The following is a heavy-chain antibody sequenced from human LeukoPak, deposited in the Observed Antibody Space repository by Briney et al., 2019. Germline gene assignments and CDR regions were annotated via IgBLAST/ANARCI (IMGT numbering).Heavy chain of an antibody. Sequence: GGSLRLSCAASGFTFISYWMSWVRQAPGKGLEWVANIKQDGSEKYYVDSVKGRFTISRDSSKNTLFLQMNRLRPEDAAVYYCAKAPVTTCRGAFCYPFDYWGLGTLVTVSS. D-gene: IGHD2-15*01. J-gene: IGHJ4*02. CDR3: AKAPVTTCRGAFCYPFDY. V-gene: IGHV3-7*03. CDR1: GFTFISYW. CDR2: IKQDGSEK.